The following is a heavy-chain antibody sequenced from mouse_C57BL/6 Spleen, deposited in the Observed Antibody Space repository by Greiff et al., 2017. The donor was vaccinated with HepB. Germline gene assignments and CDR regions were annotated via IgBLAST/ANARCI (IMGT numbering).Heavy chain of an antibody. D-gene: IGHD1-1*01. CDR1: GYTFTSYW. CDR2: IHPNSGST. J-gene: IGHJ1*03. V-gene: IGHV1-64*01. CDR3: ARITTVVATREYFDV. Sequence: QVQLQQPGAELVKPGASVKLSCKASGYTFTSYWMHWVKQRPGQGLEWIGMIHPNSGSTNYNEKFKSKATLTVDKSSSTAYMQLSSLTSEDSAVYYCARITTVVATREYFDVWGTGTTVTVSS.